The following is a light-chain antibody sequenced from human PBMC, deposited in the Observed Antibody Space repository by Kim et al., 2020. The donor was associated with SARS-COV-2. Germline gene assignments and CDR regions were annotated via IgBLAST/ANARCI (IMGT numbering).Light chain of an antibody. CDR2: GAS. J-gene: IGKJ2*03. CDR1: QGISNY. V-gene: IGKV1-39*01. Sequence: ACVGERVTITCRESQGISNYLHWYQQKPGKVPKLLICGASNVQSGVPSRFTGSGSGTEFTLTITNLQPEDFASYYCQQSYSTLMYSFGQGTKLEI. CDR3: QQSYSTLMYS.